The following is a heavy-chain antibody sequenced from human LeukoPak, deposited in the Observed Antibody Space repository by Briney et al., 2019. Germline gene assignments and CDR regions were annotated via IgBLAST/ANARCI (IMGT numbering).Heavy chain of an antibody. CDR2: IIPIFGTA. CDR3: ARDLGDYDILTGYYSPNWFDP. CDR1: GGTFSSYA. D-gene: IGHD3-9*01. J-gene: IGHJ5*02. V-gene: IGHV1-69*13. Sequence: ASVKVSCKASGGTFSSYAISWVRQAPGQGLEWMGGIIPIFGTANYAQKFQGRVTITADESTSTAYMELSSLRSEDTAVYYYARDLGDYDILTGYYSPNWFDPWGQGTLVTVSS.